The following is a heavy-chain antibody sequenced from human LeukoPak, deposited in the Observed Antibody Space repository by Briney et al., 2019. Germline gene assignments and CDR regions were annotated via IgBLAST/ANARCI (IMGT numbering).Heavy chain of an antibody. CDR1: GFTFSTTS. D-gene: IGHD2-15*01. J-gene: IGHJ4*02. CDR3: ARLSWDGRGTFY. Sequence: PGGSLSLSWAASGFTFSTTSMGWVRQVPGKGLEWVPASMGGGRDTYFENYVKGRVAISRDNSQDTLSLQMNSLRAEDTAVYYGARLSWDGRGTFYWGQRTLVTVSS. V-gene: IGHV3-23*01. CDR2: SMGGGRDT.